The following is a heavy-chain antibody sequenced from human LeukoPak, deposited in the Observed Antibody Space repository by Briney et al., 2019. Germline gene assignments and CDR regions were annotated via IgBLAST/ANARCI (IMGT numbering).Heavy chain of an antibody. Sequence: ASVKVSCKASGYTFTAQHMHWVRQAPGQGLEWMGWIDPNSGGTNYAQKFQGWVTMTRDTSISAAYMELRWLTSDDTAVYYCARERGGNSPFDSWGQGTLVTVSS. CDR1: GYTFTAQH. CDR3: ARERGGNSPFDS. J-gene: IGHJ4*02. D-gene: IGHD4-23*01. CDR2: IDPNSGGT. V-gene: IGHV1-2*04.